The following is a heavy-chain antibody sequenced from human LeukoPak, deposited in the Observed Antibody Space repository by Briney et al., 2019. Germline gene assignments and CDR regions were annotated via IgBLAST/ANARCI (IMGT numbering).Heavy chain of an antibody. CDR3: AKHLRATNTYIFFGLDV. J-gene: IGHJ6*02. CDR1: GFTFKDYG. CDR2: INWEGGGT. V-gene: IGHV3-9*01. D-gene: IGHD1-26*01. Sequence: PGGSLRLSCAATGFTFKDYGTHWVRRPPGKGLEWVSGINWEGGGTHYADSVKGRFTISRDNAKNSLYLQMTSLRPEDTALYYCAKHLRATNTYIFFGLDVWGQGTTVTVSS.